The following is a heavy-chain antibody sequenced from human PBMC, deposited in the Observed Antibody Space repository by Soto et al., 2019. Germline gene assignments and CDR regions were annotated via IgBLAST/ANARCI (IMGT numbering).Heavy chain of an antibody. V-gene: IGHV3-64*07. CDR3: ARVRKTYGDYDY. Sequence: EVQLVESGGGLVQPGGSLRLSCAGSGFSFNNHHMHWVRQAPGKGLEYVSGISASGSTIYYADSVKGRFTISRDNSKNTLFLQMGDLRNEDMAVYYCARVRKTYGDYDYWGQGTLVTVSS. J-gene: IGHJ4*02. CDR1: GFSFNNHH. D-gene: IGHD4-17*01. CDR2: ISASGSTI.